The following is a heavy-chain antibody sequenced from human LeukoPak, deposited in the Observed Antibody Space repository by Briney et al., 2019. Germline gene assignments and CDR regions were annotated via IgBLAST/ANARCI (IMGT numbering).Heavy chain of an antibody. CDR3: ARVGAVAGIIGWDYFDN. V-gene: IGHV4-59*01. CDR1: GGSLSSYY. Sequence: SETLSLTCTVSGGSLSSYYWSWIRQHPGKGLEWIGYTYYSGSTNYNPSLKSRVTISVDTSKNQFSLKLSSVTAADTAVYYCARVGAVAGIIGWDYFDNWGQGTLVTVSS. J-gene: IGHJ4*02. CDR2: TYYSGST. D-gene: IGHD6-19*01.